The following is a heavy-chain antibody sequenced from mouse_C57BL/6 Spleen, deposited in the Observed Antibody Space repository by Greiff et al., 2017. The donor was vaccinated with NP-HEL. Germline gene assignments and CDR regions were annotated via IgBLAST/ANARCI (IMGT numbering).Heavy chain of an antibody. D-gene: IGHD1-1*01. J-gene: IGHJ2*01. CDR2: IYPRSGNT. V-gene: IGHV1-81*01. CDR1: GYTFTSYG. CDR3: AGNYGSSFDY. Sequence: VQLQESGAELARPGASVKLSCKASGYTFTSYGISWVKQRTGQGLEWIGEIYPRSGNTYYNEKFKGKATLTADKSSSTAYMELRSLTSEDAAVYICAGNYGSSFDYWGQGTTLTVSS.